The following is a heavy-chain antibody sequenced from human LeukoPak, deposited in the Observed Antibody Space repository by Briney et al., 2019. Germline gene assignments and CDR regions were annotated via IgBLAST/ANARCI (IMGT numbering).Heavy chain of an antibody. V-gene: IGHV3-21*01. CDR1: GFTFSSYE. CDR2: ISSSSSYI. Sequence: PGGSLRLSCAASGFTFSSYEMNWVRQAPGKGLEWVSSISSSSSYIYYADSVKGRFTISRDNAKNSLYLQMNSLRAEDTAVYYCARDSANPWELLRYFDYWGQGTLVTVSS. D-gene: IGHD1-26*01. J-gene: IGHJ4*02. CDR3: ARDSANPWELLRYFDY.